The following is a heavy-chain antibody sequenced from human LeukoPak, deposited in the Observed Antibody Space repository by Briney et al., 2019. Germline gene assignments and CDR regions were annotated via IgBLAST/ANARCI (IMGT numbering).Heavy chain of an antibody. Sequence: KTSETLSLTCAVYGGPFSGYYWSWIRQPPGKGLEWIGEINHSGSTNYNPSLKSRVTISVDTSKNQFSLKLSSVTAADTAVYYCARDRLGYSSSSNAFDIWGQGTMVTVSS. V-gene: IGHV4-34*01. CDR2: INHSGST. D-gene: IGHD6-6*01. CDR3: ARDRLGYSSSSNAFDI. J-gene: IGHJ3*02. CDR1: GGPFSGYY.